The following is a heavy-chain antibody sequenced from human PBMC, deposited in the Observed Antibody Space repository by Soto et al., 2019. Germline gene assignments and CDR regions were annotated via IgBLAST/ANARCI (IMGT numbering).Heavy chain of an antibody. CDR2: ISGSGGST. Sequence: EVQLLESGGGLVQPGGSLRLSCAASGFTFSSYAMSWVRQAPGKGLEWVSAISGSGGSTYYADSVKGWFTISRDNSKNTLYLQMNSLRAEDTAVYYCAKDRVGATRLGDAFDIWGQGTMVTVSS. V-gene: IGHV3-23*01. CDR1: GFTFSSYA. J-gene: IGHJ3*02. CDR3: AKDRVGATRLGDAFDI. D-gene: IGHD1-26*01.